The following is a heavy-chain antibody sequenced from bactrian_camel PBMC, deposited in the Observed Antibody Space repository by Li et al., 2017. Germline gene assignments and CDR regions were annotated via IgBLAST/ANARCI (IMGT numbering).Heavy chain of an antibody. Sequence: HVQLVESGGGSVQDGGPLRLSCAASGFTLRDHYMNWVRQAPGKGLEWVSSISGSSRTYYSNSVKGRCTIAKDNTKSTVYLQMISLESEDTALYYCAAGPWYTDEYKYWGQGTQVTVS. CDR1: GFTLRDHY. V-gene: IGHV3-2*01. J-gene: IGHJ4*01. CDR2: ISGSSRT. D-gene: IGHD6*01. CDR3: AAGPWYTDEYKY.